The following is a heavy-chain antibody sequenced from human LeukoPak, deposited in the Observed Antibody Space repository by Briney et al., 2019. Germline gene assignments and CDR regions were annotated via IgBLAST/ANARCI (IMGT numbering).Heavy chain of an antibody. CDR1: GFTFSNYV. V-gene: IGHV3-23*01. J-gene: IGHJ4*01. Sequence: GGSLRLSCAASGFTFSNYVMGWVRQAPGKGLEWVSDVSGSGGNTYYADSVKGRFTISRDNSKNTLYLQMNSLRAEDTAVYYCAKNLIHLWCFDYRGHGTLVTVSS. D-gene: IGHD5-18*01. CDR2: VSGSGGNT. CDR3: AKNLIHLWCFDY.